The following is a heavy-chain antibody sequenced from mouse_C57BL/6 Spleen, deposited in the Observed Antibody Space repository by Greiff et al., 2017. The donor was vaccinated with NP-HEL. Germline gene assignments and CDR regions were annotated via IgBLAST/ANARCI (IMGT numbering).Heavy chain of an antibody. CDR2: IHPNSGST. J-gene: IGHJ1*03. V-gene: IGHV1-64*01. CDR1: GYTFTSYW. D-gene: IGHD1-1*01. CDR3: ATHYYGSSYWYFDV. Sequence: QVQLQQPGAELVKPGASVKLSCKASGYTFTSYWMHWVKQRPGQGLEWIGMIHPNSGSTNYNEKFESKATLTVDKSSSTAYMQLSSLTSEDSAVYYCATHYYGSSYWYFDVWGTGTTVTVSS.